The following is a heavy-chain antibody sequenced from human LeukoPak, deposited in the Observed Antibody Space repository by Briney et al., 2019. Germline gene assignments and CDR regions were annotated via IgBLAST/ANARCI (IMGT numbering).Heavy chain of an antibody. Sequence: GASVKVSCKASGYTFSGYYMHWVRQAPGQGLEWMGRINPNSGGTNYAQKFQGRVTTTRDTSISTAYMELSRLRSDDTAVYYCASFGPDWLDYFDYWGQGTLVTVSS. J-gene: IGHJ4*02. CDR1: GYTFSGYY. CDR2: INPNSGGT. V-gene: IGHV1-2*06. CDR3: ASFGPDWLDYFDY. D-gene: IGHD3/OR15-3a*01.